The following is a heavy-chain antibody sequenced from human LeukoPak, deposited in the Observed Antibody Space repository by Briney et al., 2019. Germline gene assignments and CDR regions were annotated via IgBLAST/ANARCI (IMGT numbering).Heavy chain of an antibody. CDR3: ASGHWGYSYGVDY. J-gene: IGHJ4*02. CDR1: GFTFSSYS. Sequence: GGSLRLSCAASGFTFSSYSMNWVRQAPGKGLEWVSYISSSSSTIHYADSVKGRFTISRDNAKNSLYLQMNSLRDEDTAVYYCASGHWGYSYGVDYWGQGTLVTVSS. CDR2: ISSSSSTI. V-gene: IGHV3-48*02. D-gene: IGHD5-18*01.